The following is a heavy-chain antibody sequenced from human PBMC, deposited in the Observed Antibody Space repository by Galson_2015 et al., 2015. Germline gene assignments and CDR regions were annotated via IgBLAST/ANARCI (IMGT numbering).Heavy chain of an antibody. CDR3: ARDANRGGEFDY. CDR1: GFIFRNYW. D-gene: IGHD1-14*01. Sequence: SLRLSCAASGFIFRNYWMVWVRQTPEKGLEWVAKIRYDGSQTFYVDSVKGRFIISRDNAENSLYLQMNSLRADDTAVYYCARDANRGGEFDYWGQGALVTVSS. J-gene: IGHJ4*02. V-gene: IGHV3-7*03. CDR2: IRYDGSQT.